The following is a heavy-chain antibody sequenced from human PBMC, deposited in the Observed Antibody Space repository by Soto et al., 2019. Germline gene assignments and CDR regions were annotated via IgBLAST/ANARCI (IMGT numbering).Heavy chain of an antibody. Sequence: GGSLRLSCAASGFTFSSYSMNWVRQAPGKGLEWVSSISSSSSYIYYADSLKGRFTISRDNAKNSLYLQMNSLRAEDTAVYYCARVSAAAAPLDYWGQGTLVTVSS. CDR1: GFTFSSYS. J-gene: IGHJ4*02. CDR2: ISSSSSYI. CDR3: ARVSAAAAPLDY. V-gene: IGHV3-21*01. D-gene: IGHD6-13*01.